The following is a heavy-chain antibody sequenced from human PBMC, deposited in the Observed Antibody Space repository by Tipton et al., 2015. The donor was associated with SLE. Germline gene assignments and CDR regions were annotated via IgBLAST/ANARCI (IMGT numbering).Heavy chain of an antibody. D-gene: IGHD3-22*01. V-gene: IGHV4-59*12. Sequence: TLSLTCTVSGGSLSRYYWSWIRQSPGKGLEWIGYIYYRGTTRYNPSLRSRVTISADTSKNQFSLKLTSVTAADTAVYYCARHYYDGRNFPPGTFWGQGTTVTVSS. CDR1: GGSLSRYY. CDR3: ARHYYDGRNFPPGTF. J-gene: IGHJ6*02. CDR2: IYYRGTT.